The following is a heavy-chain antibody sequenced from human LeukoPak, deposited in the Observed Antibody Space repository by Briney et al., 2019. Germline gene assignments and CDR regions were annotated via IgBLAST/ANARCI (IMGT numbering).Heavy chain of an antibody. CDR1: GFTFGSYW. D-gene: IGHD6-19*01. Sequence: PGGSLRLSCAASGFTFGSYWMQWVRQAPGKGLVWVSRINSDGSSTNYADSVRGRFTISRDNAKNTVYLQVNSLRVEDTAVYYCARGSGAYGDFDYWGQGTLVTVSS. V-gene: IGHV3-74*01. CDR2: INSDGSST. CDR3: ARGSGAYGDFDY. J-gene: IGHJ4*02.